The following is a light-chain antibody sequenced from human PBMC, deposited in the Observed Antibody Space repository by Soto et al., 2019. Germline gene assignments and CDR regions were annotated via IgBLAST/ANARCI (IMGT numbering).Light chain of an antibody. V-gene: IGKV3-20*01. CDR3: PQYDCSPIT. Sequence: EIVLTQSPGTLSLSPGERATLSFRASQTVTRSYVAWYQHKPGQAPSVLISGISSRAPGIPDRFSGDGSGTDFTLTISRLEPEDYAVYYCPQYDCSPITFGQGTRLEIK. CDR1: QTVTRSY. J-gene: IGKJ5*01. CDR2: GIS.